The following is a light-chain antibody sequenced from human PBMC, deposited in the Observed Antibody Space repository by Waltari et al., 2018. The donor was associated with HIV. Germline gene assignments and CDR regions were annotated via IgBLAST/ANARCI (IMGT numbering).Light chain of an antibody. Sequence: QSVLTQPPSVSGAPGQTVTISCTGSSSNIGAHYGVNSYKQRPGTAPRLLIFSDHNRPSGVPDRFSGSRSGTSASLAITGLQAEDESDYYCQSYDSSLTTVLFGGGTKLTVL. V-gene: IGLV1-40*01. J-gene: IGLJ3*02. CDR1: SSNIGAHYG. CDR3: QSYDSSLTTVL. CDR2: SDH.